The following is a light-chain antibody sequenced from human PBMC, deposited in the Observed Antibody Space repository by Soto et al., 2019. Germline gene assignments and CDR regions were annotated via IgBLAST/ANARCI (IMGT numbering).Light chain of an antibody. CDR3: CSYAISSTYV. V-gene: IGLV2-23*01. CDR1: SSDVGSYNL. J-gene: IGLJ1*01. CDR2: EDS. Sequence: QSVLTQPASVSGSPGQSITISCTGTSSDVGSYNLVSWYQHHPGKAPKLMIYEDSKRPSGVSNRFSGSKSGNTASLTISGLQAEDEADYYCCSYAISSTYVFGIGTKVTVL.